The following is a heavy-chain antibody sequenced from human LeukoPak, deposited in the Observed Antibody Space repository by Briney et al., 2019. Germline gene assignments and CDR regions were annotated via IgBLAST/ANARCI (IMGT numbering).Heavy chain of an antibody. CDR3: ARIQGGCSSTGWFDP. CDR2: IDWDDDK. J-gene: IGHJ5*02. Sequence: SGPTLVNPTQTLTLTCTFSGFSLSTSGMCVSWIRQPPGKALEWLARIDWDDDKYYSTSLKTRLTISKDTSKNQVVLTMTNMDPVDTATYYCARIQGGCSSTGWFDPWGQGTLVTVSS. CDR1: GFSLSTSGMC. D-gene: IGHD2-2*01. V-gene: IGHV2-70*11.